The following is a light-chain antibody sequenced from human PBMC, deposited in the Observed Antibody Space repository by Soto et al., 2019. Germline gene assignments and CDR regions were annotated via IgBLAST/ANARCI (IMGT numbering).Light chain of an antibody. Sequence: QSALSQPPSASGSPGQSVTISCTGSSSDVGGYNFVSWYQHLPGKAPKLMIYEVIQRPSGVPDRFSGSKSGNTASLTVSGLQAEDEADYYCSSYAGSDNFVLFGGGTK. CDR3: SSYAGSDNFVL. J-gene: IGLJ2*01. CDR1: SSDVGGYNF. CDR2: EVI. V-gene: IGLV2-8*01.